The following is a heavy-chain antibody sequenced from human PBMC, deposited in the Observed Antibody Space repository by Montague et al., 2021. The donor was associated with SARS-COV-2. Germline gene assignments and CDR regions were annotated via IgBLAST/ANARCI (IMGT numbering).Heavy chain of an antibody. V-gene: IGHV3-23*01. D-gene: IGHD3-16*01. CDR2: IIEPGGAA. CDR3: VIDYCYPNTVCSGVFFDD. J-gene: IGHJ4*02. CDR1: GFPFRIYA. Sequence: SLRLSCAASGFPFRIYAMSWVRQAPGEGLEWVSGIIEPGGAALYADSVKGRFTIFRDRSTDKLYLQMNSLRAEDTALYYCVIDYCYPNTVCSGVFFDDWGQGILVTVSS.